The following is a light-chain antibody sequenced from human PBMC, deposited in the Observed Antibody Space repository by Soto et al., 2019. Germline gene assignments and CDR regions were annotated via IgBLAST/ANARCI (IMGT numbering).Light chain of an antibody. CDR2: DTS. Sequence: EIVMTQSPATLSVSPGERPTLSCRASQSVSIKLAWYQQRPGQAPRLXXYDTSTRATGIPARFSGSVSGTEFTLTISSLQSEDFAVYYCQQYNNWPPITFGQGTRLEI. J-gene: IGKJ5*01. V-gene: IGKV3-15*01. CDR3: QQYNNWPPIT. CDR1: QSVSIK.